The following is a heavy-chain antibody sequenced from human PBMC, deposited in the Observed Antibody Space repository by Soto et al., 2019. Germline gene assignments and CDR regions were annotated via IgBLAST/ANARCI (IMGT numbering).Heavy chain of an antibody. CDR3: AKDRYCSSTSCSSLDS. V-gene: IGHV3-23*01. Sequence: PGGSLRLSCAASGFTFGSYSMTWVRQAPGKGLEWVSVISGRAGNTYYADSVKGRFSVSTDNSKNTLFLHMSSLRAEDTAVYYCAKDRYCSSTSCSSLDSWGQGTLVTVSS. D-gene: IGHD2-2*01. CDR2: ISGRAGNT. J-gene: IGHJ5*01. CDR1: GFTFGSYS.